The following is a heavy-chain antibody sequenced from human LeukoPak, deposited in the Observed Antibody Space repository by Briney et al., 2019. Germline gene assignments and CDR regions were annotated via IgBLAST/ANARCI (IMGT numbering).Heavy chain of an antibody. V-gene: IGHV3-53*01. J-gene: IGHJ4*02. CDR3: TRDSPPGRDYYDTRGYVFDS. CDR1: GSSVSNNY. Sequence: GGSLRLSCAASGSSVSNNYMSWVRQAPGKGLEWVSVLYSGGNTYYADSVKGRFTISRDNSKNTLYLQMDSLRAEDTAVYYCTRDSPPGRDYYDTRGYVFDSWGQGTLVTVSS. D-gene: IGHD3-22*01. CDR2: LYSGGNT.